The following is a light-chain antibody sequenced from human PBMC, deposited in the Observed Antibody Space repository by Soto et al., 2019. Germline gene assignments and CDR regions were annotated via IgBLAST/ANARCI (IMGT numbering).Light chain of an antibody. V-gene: IGLV2-23*02. CDR2: EVS. J-gene: IGLJ1*01. CDR1: SSDVGSYNL. Sequence: QSVLTQPASVSGSPGQSITISCIGTSSDVGSYNLVSWYQQHPGKAPKVIISEVSERPSGVSNRFSGSKSGNTASLTISGFQAAGEADYYCCSNAGDNTYVFGSGTKLTV. CDR3: CSNAGDNTYV.